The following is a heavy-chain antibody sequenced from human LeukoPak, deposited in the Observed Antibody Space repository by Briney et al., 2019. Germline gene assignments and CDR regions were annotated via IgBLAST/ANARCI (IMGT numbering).Heavy chain of an antibody. CDR3: ARTGVSGTLLFFHYFDP. J-gene: IGHJ5*02. D-gene: IGHD5/OR15-5a*01. V-gene: IGHV3-7*05. CDR2: IKADGSEK. CDR1: GFTFSSYW. Sequence: GGSLRLSCAASGFTFSSYWMSWVRQAPGKGLEWVANIKADGSEKYYVDSVKGRFTISRDNAKNSLYLQMNSLRAEDTAVYYCARTGVSGTLLFFHYFDPWGQGTLVTVSS.